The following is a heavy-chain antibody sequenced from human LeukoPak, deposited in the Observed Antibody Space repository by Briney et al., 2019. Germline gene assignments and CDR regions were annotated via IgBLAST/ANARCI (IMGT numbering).Heavy chain of an antibody. CDR2: IIPMLGTA. V-gene: IGHV1-69*13. Sequence: SVKVSCKASEGTFSIYAISWVRQAPGQGLEWMGQIIPMLGTASYAQRFQGRVTLTADESTSTAYMELSSLRSEDTAVYYCARESLPYGGNSFGHYYGMDVWGQGTTVTVSS. CDR1: EGTFSIYA. CDR3: ARESLPYGGNSFGHYYGMDV. J-gene: IGHJ6*02. D-gene: IGHD4-23*01.